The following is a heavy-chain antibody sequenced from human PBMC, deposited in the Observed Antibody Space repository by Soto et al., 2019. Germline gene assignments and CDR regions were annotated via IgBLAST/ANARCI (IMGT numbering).Heavy chain of an antibody. J-gene: IGHJ3*02. D-gene: IGHD3-22*01. V-gene: IGHV4-31*03. Sequence: QVQLQELGPGLVKPSQTLSLTCTVSGGSISSGDYYWSWIRHHPGKGLEWIGYIYSSGSTYYNPSLRSRVTISADTSKNQFSLRLSSVTAADTAVYYCVRDYDYDTSRNDAFDIWGQGTMVTVSS. CDR1: GGSISSGDYY. CDR2: IYSSGST. CDR3: VRDYDYDTSRNDAFDI.